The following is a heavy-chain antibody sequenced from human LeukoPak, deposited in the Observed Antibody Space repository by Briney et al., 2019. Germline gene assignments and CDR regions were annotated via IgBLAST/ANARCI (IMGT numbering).Heavy chain of an antibody. CDR3: ARASRNPGPYYFDY. CDR2: INPNSGGT. J-gene: IGHJ4*02. Sequence: ASVKVSCKASGYTFTGYYMHWVRQAPGQGLEWMGRINPNSGGTNYAQKFQGRVTMTRDTSISTAYMELSRLRSDDTAVYYCARASRNPGPYYFDYWGQGTLVSVSS. V-gene: IGHV1-2*06. D-gene: IGHD1-14*01. CDR1: GYTFTGYY.